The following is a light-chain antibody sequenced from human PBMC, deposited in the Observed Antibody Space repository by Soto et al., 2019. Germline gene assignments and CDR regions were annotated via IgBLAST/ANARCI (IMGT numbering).Light chain of an antibody. V-gene: IGKV3-15*01. CDR3: QQYNNWPPLT. Sequence: EIVMTQSPATLSVSPGERATLSCRASQSVSSNLAGYPQKPGQAPRLLIYGASTRATGIPARFSGSGSGTEFTLTISSLQSEDFAVYYGQQYNNWPPLTFGGGTKVEIK. J-gene: IGKJ4*01. CDR1: QSVSSN. CDR2: GAS.